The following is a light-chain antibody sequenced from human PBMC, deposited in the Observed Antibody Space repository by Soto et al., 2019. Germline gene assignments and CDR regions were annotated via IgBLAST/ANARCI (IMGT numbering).Light chain of an antibody. J-gene: IGLJ2*01. CDR1: SSNIGSNT. CDR3: AAWDDSLPGVV. CDR2: SNN. Sequence: QSVLTQPPSASGTPGQRVTISCSGSSSNIGSNTVNWYQQLPGTAPKLLIYSNNQRPSGVPDRFSGAKSGTSASLAISGLQSEDEDDYYCAAWDDSLPGVVFGGGTKLTVL. V-gene: IGLV1-44*01.